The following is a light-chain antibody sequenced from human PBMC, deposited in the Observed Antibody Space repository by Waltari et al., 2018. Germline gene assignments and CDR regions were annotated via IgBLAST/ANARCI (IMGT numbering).Light chain of an antibody. J-gene: IGKJ2*01. CDR1: QDIGGY. CDR2: KTS. V-gene: IGKV1-33*01. Sequence: DIQLTQSPSSLAASVGDRVTLPCRASQDIGGYLNWYQQQPGKAPKLLIYKTSILNTGVPSRFSGGSSRIDYTLTITNLQPEDIGTYYCQYFDNLPIFTFGPGTKVEIK. CDR3: QYFDNLPIFT.